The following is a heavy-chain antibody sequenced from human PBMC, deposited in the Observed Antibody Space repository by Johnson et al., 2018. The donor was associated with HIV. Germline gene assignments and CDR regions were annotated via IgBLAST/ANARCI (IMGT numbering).Heavy chain of an antibody. V-gene: IGHV3-30*02. CDR2: IRYDGGNK. Sequence: QVQLVESGGGVVQPGGSLRLSCAASGFTFSSYGMHWVRQAPGKGLEWVAFIRYDGGNKYYGDSVKGRFTISRDNAKNSLYLQINSLRAEDTALYYCARGFSSGYNREGDAFDIWGQGTMVTVSS. J-gene: IGHJ3*02. CDR3: ARGFSSGYNREGDAFDI. D-gene: IGHD3-22*01. CDR1: GFTFSSYG.